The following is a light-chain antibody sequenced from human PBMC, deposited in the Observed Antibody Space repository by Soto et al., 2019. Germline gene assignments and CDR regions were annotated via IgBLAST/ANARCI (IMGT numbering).Light chain of an antibody. CDR1: SSNIGNNT. CDR2: TTN. CDR3: AAWDVSLNGPV. V-gene: IGLV1-44*01. Sequence: QSVLTQPPSASVTPGQRVSISCSGSSSNIGNNTVNWYQQFPETAPRLLIYTTNQRPSGVPDRFSGSKSGTSASLAISGLQSEDEADYYCAAWDVSLNGPVFGGGTKVTVL. J-gene: IGLJ3*02.